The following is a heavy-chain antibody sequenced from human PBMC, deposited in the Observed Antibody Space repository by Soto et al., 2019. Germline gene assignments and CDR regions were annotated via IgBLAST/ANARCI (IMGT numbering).Heavy chain of an antibody. CDR2: IYYSGST. D-gene: IGHD1-7*01. Sequence: SETLSLTCTVSGGSISSYYWSWIRQPPGKGLEWIGYIYYSGSTNYNPSLKSRVTISVDTSQNQFSLKLSSVTAADTAVYYCARGPGITGTTLPQYYYYYYMDVWGKGTTVTVSS. J-gene: IGHJ6*03. CDR1: GGSISSYY. CDR3: ARGPGITGTTLPQYYYYYYMDV. V-gene: IGHV4-59*01.